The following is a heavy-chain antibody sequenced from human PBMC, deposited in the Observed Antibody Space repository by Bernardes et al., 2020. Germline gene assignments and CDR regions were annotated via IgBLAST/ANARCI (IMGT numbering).Heavy chain of an antibody. J-gene: IGHJ5*02. D-gene: IGHD2-15*01. CDR1: GFTFSNYG. Sequence: VGSLSLSCAASGFTFSNYGMAWVRQAPGKGLEWVSGISGAGGNIYYAESVRDRFTISRDNSKNTLSLQMNSLRADDTAVYYCANAKAVAVGWFDTWGPGTLVTVSS. CDR2: ISGAGGNI. V-gene: IGHV3-23*01. CDR3: ANAKAVAVGWFDT.